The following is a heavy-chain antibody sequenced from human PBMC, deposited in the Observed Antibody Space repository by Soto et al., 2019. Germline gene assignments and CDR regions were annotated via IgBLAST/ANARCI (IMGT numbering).Heavy chain of an antibody. V-gene: IGHV5-51*01. Sequence: PGESLKISCKGSGYSFTNYWIGWVRQMPGKGLEWMGIINPADSDTRYSPSFQGQVTVSVDKSISTAYLQWNSLEASDTAFYFCARSPRSSPYFDYWGQGALVTVSS. D-gene: IGHD6-13*01. CDR1: GYSFTNYW. CDR2: INPADSDT. CDR3: ARSPRSSPYFDY. J-gene: IGHJ4*02.